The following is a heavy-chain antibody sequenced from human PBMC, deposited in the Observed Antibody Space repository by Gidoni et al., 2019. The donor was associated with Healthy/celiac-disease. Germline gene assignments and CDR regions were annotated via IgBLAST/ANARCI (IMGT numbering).Heavy chain of an antibody. CDR3: ARPGGYDFWSGYYRYYYYGIDV. D-gene: IGHD3-3*01. CDR2: ISSSSSYI. Sequence: EVQLVESGGGLVKPGGSLRLSCAASGFTFSSYSMNWVRQAPGKGLEWVSSISSSSSYIYYADSVKGRFTISRDNAKNSLYLQMNSLRAEDTAVYYCARPGGYDFWSGYYRYYYYGIDVWGQGTTVTVSS. J-gene: IGHJ6*02. CDR1: GFTFSSYS. V-gene: IGHV3-21*01.